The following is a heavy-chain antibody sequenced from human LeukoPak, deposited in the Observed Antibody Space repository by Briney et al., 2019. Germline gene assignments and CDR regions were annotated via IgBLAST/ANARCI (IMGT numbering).Heavy chain of an antibody. D-gene: IGHD6-25*01. J-gene: IGHJ2*01. V-gene: IGHV4-34*01. CDR3: AGSAKTEYLFFDP. CDR2: INHGGST. CDR1: GGSFSGYY. Sequence: SGTLSLTCAVYGGSFSGYYWSWIRQPPGKGLEWIGEINHGGSTNYNPSLKSRVTISVDTSKNQFSLKLSSVTAADTSVYYFAGSAKTEYLFFDPWGRCNPGT.